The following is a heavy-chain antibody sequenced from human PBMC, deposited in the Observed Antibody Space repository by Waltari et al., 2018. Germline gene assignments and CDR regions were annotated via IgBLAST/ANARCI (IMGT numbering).Heavy chain of an antibody. CDR1: GGSISSHY. Sequence: QVQLQESGPGLVKPSETLSLTCTVSGGSISSHYWSWIRQPPGKGLEWIGYIYYSGSTNYNPSLTSRVTISVDTSKNQFSLKLSSVTAADTAVYYCARGGGAADYWGQGTLVTVSS. CDR3: ARGGGAADY. D-gene: IGHD6-25*01. CDR2: IYYSGST. V-gene: IGHV4-59*11. J-gene: IGHJ4*02.